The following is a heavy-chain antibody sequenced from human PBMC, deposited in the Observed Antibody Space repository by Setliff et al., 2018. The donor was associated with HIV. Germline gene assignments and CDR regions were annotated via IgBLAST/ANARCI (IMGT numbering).Heavy chain of an antibody. CDR1: GYVFSDYW. D-gene: IGHD3-3*02. V-gene: IGHV5-51*01. CDR3: ARLGCSFGIPHFNF. J-gene: IGHJ4*02. Sequence: PGESLKISCDVSGYVFSDYWIAWVRQTPGKGLELMGLVYPADSNTIYSQSFQHQVNISADKSFSTAFLPWSDVKASDSGICFCARLGCSFGIPHFNFWGQGTPVTVSS. CDR2: VYPADSNT.